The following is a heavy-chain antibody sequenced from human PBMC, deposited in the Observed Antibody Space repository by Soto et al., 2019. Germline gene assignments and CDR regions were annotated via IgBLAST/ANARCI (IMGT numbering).Heavy chain of an antibody. CDR1: GYTFTSYG. D-gene: IGHD6-13*01. J-gene: IGHJ4*02. CDR3: ARDRIIAAAFHFDY. CDR2: ISAYNGNT. Sequence: SVKVSCKASGYTFTSYGISWVRQAPGQGPEWMGWISAYNGNTNYAQKLQGRVTMTTDTSTSTAYMELRSLRSDDTAVYYCARDRIIAAAFHFDYWGQGTLVTVSS. V-gene: IGHV1-18*04.